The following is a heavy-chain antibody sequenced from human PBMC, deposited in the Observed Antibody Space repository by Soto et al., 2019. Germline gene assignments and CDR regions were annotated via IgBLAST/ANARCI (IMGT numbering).Heavy chain of an antibody. V-gene: IGHV5-10-1*01. CDR2: IDPSVSYT. D-gene: IGHD6-13*01. CDR1: GYSFTSYW. J-gene: IGHJ4*02. CDR3: ARFQPAAGENAPTFAY. Sequence: PGESLKISCKGSGYSFTSYWISWVRQMPGKGLEWMGRIDPSVSYTTYTPSFQGNVTISAKKSFSTASLQGSSLKASDTAFFYCARFQPAAGENAPTFAYGGQGTRVPAS.